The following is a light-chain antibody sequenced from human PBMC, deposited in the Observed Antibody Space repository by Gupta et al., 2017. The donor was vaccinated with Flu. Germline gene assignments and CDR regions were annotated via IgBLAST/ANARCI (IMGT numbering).Light chain of an antibody. V-gene: IGKV1-39*01. CDR3: QQSYSAPYS. CDR1: QSISGY. J-gene: IGKJ2*03. CDR2: AAS. Sequence: DIQMTQSPSSLSASVGDRVTITCRPSQSISGYLNWFQQKPGKAPNLLIYAASSLQSGVPSRFSGSGSGTDFTLTISSLQPEDFATYYCQQSYSAPYSFGQGTKLEIK.